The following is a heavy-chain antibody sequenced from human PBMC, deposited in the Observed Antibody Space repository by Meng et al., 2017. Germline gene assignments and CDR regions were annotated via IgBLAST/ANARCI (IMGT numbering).Heavy chain of an antibody. CDR2: ISGSGGST. D-gene: IGHD6-19*01. V-gene: IGHV3-23*04. J-gene: IGHJ4*02. CDR1: GFTFSSYA. CDR3: AKYSSGWTTFDY. Sequence: EVHLVESGGGLGQAGGALRLSWAASGFTFSSYAMGWVRQAPGKGLEWFSAISGSGGSTYYADSVKGRFTISRDNSKNTLYLQMNSLRAEDTAVYYCAKYSSGWTTFDYWGQGTLVTVSS.